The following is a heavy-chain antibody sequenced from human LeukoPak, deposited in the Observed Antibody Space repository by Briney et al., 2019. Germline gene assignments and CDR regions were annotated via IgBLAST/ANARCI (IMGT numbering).Heavy chain of an antibody. J-gene: IGHJ4*02. CDR3: ARDGYYDSSGYPGY. CDR2: INPNSGGT. D-gene: IGHD3-22*01. CDR1: GYTFTVDY. V-gene: IGHV1-2*02. Sequence: ASVKVSCKASGYTFTVDYIHWVRQAPGQGLEWMGWINPNSGGTNYAQKFQGRVTMTRDTSISTAYMELSRLRSDDTAVYYCARDGYYDSSGYPGYWGQGTLVTVSS.